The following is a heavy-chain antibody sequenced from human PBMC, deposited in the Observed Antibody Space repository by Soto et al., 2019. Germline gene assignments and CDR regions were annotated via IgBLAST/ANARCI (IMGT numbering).Heavy chain of an antibody. J-gene: IGHJ4*02. CDR2: IYHSGST. CDR3: AKKGTGPKGYFDY. V-gene: IGHV4-4*02. CDR1: SGSISSSNW. Sequence: QVQLQESGPGLVKPSGTLSLTCAVSSGSISSSNWWSWVRQPPGKGLEWIGEIYHSGSTNYNPSLKCRVTISVDKSKTQFSRKLSFVTAADTAVYYCAKKGTGPKGYFDYWGQGTLVTVSS. D-gene: IGHD3-9*01.